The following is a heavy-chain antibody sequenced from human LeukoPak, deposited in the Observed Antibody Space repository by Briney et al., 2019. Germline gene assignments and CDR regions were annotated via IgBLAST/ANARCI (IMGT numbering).Heavy chain of an antibody. Sequence: SETLSLTCAVSGGSISSGGYYWSWIRQHPGKGLEWIGYIYNSGSTYYNPSLKSRVTISVDTSKNQFSLKLSSVTAADTAVYYCANFGNSYGFNYWGQGTLVTVSS. J-gene: IGHJ4*02. CDR3: ANFGNSYGFNY. CDR2: IYNSGST. CDR1: GGSISSGGYY. D-gene: IGHD5-18*01. V-gene: IGHV4-31*11.